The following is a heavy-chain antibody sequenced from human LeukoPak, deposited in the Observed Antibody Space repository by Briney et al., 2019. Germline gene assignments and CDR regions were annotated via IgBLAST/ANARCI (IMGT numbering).Heavy chain of an antibody. CDR2: ISYDGSNK. CDR3: ARVDTAMADTYYFDY. V-gene: IGHV3-30*04. D-gene: IGHD5-18*01. J-gene: IGHJ4*02. CDR1: GFTFSSYA. Sequence: GGSLRLSCAASGFTFSSYAMHWVRQAPGKGLEWVAVISYDGSNKYYADSVKGRFTISRDNSKNTLYLQMNSLRAEDTAVYYCARVDTAMADTYYFDYWGQGTLVTVSS.